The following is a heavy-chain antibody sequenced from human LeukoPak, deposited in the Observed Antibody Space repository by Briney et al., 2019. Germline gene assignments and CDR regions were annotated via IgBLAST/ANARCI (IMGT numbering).Heavy chain of an antibody. CDR1: GFTFGNSV. Sequence: GGSLRLSCAASGFTFGNSVMSWVRQAPGKGLEWVSAISETGGTIHYADSVKGRFAISTDNSKNTLYLQMNSLRVEDTAVYFCAAGKVRGVWFYLDYWGQGTLVTVSS. V-gene: IGHV3-23*01. CDR3: AAGKVRGVWFYLDY. CDR2: ISETGGTI. D-gene: IGHD3-10*01. J-gene: IGHJ4*02.